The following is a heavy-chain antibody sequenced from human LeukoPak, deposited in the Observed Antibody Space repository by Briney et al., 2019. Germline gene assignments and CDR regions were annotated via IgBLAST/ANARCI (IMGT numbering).Heavy chain of an antibody. D-gene: IGHD4-17*01. CDR1: GYTFTSYY. J-gene: IGHJ3*02. CDR3: ARSRPVTTFNAFDI. Sequence: GASVKVSCKASGYTFTSYYMHWVRQAPGQGLEWMGIINLSGGRTSYAQKLQGRVTMTRDRSTSTVYMELSRLRSDDTAVYYCARSRPVTTFNAFDIWGQGTMVTVSS. CDR2: INLSGGRT. V-gene: IGHV1-46*01.